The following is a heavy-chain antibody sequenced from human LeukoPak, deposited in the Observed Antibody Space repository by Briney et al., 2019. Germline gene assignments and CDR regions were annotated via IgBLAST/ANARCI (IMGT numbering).Heavy chain of an antibody. J-gene: IGHJ4*02. CDR3: ARGWSMVRGVDFDY. V-gene: IGHV1-46*01. CDR1: GGTFSSYA. D-gene: IGHD3-10*01. Sequence: ASVKVSCKASGGTFSSYAISWVRQAPGQGLEWMGIINPSGGSTSYAQKFQGRVTMTRDTSTSTVYMELSSLRSEDTAVYYCARGWSMVRGVDFDYWGQGTLVTVSS. CDR2: INPSGGST.